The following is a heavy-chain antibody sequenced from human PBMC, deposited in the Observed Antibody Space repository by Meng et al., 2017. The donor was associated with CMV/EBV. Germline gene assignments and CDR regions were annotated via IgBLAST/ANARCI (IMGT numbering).Heavy chain of an antibody. CDR3: ANSANSDYYYYYGMDV. D-gene: IGHD4/OR15-4a*01. CDR1: GFTFSSYA. J-gene: IGHJ6*02. CDR2: ISGSGGST. V-gene: IGHV3-23*01. Sequence: GGSLRLSCAASGFTFSSYAMSWVRQAPGKGLEWVSAISGSGGSTYYADSVKGRFTISRDNSKNTLYLQMNSLRAEDTAVYYCANSANSDYYYYYGMDVWGQGTTVTVSS.